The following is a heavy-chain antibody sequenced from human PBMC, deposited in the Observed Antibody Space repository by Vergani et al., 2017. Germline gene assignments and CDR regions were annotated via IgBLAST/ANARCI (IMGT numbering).Heavy chain of an antibody. D-gene: IGHD3-16*01. CDR1: GGSISSYY. Sequence: QVQLQESGPGLVKPSETLSLTCTVSGGSISSYYWSWIRQPPGKGLEWIGYIYTSGSTNYNPSLKSRVTISVDTSKNQFFLKLSSVTAADTAVYYCARRLGGYYYYMDVWGKGTTVTVSS. CDR3: ARRLGGYYYYMDV. J-gene: IGHJ6*03. V-gene: IGHV4-4*09. CDR2: IYTSGST.